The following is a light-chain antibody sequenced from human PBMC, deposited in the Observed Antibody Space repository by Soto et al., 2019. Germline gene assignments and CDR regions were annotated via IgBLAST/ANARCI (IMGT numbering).Light chain of an antibody. CDR3: QTWGTGIQV. CDR1: SGHSSYA. V-gene: IGLV4-69*01. CDR2: LNSDGSH. J-gene: IGLJ2*01. Sequence: QPVLTQSPSASASLGASVKLTCTLSSGHSSYAIRWHQQQPEKGPRYLMKLNSDGSHNKGDGIPDRFSGSSSGAERYLTISSLQPEDEADYYCQTWGTGIQVFGGGTKLTVL.